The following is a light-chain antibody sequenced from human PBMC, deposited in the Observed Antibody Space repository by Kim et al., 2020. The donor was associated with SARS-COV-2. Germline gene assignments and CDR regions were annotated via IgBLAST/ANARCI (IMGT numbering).Light chain of an antibody. CDR2: SAS. CDR3: QESYITPYS. Sequence: SASVGDRVTITCRASQSITNYINSYQQKPGIAPKLLIYSASNLQSGVPSRFSGSGSGTDFTLTISNLQPEDFATYCCQESYITPYSFGQGTKLEI. J-gene: IGKJ2*03. CDR1: QSITNY. V-gene: IGKV1-39*01.